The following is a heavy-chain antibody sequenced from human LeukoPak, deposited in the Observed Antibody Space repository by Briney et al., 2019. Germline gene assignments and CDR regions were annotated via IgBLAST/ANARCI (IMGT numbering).Heavy chain of an antibody. CDR3: AREIPGRIHRYYFDY. CDR2: IKQDGSEK. J-gene: IGHJ4*02. Sequence: PGGSLRLSCTASGFTFTSYWMSWVRQAPGKGLEWVGNIKQDGSEKYYVDSVKGRFTISRDNAKNSLYLQMNSLRAEDTAVYYCAREIPGRIHRYYFDYWGQGTLVTVSS. V-gene: IGHV3-7*01. D-gene: IGHD5-18*01. CDR1: GFTFTSYW.